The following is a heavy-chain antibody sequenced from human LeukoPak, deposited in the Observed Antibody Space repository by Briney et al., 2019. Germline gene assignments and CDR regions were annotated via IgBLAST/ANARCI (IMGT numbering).Heavy chain of an antibody. J-gene: IGHJ6*02. CDR2: IWHDESNQ. V-gene: IGHV3-33*08. CDR1: GFTFSSYA. Sequence: GGSLRLSCAASGFTFSSYAMHWVRQAPGKGLEWVAVIWHDESNQKHADSVKGRFTISRDNSKNTVYLQMNSLRAEDAAVYYCAREFPRTYYGLDVWGQGTTVTVSS. CDR3: AREFPRTYYGLDV.